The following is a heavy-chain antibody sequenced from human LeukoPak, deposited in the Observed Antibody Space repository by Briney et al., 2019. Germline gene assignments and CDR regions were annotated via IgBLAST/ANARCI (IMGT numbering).Heavy chain of an antibody. Sequence: SETLCLTCTVSGGSISSSSYYWGWIRQPPGKGLEWIGSIYYSGSTYYNPSLKSRVTISVDTSKNQFSLKLSSVTAADTAVYYCARHPSFGVAIDAFDIWGQGTMVTVSS. J-gene: IGHJ3*02. CDR1: GGSISSSSYY. D-gene: IGHD3-3*01. CDR3: ARHPSFGVAIDAFDI. CDR2: IYYSGST. V-gene: IGHV4-39*01.